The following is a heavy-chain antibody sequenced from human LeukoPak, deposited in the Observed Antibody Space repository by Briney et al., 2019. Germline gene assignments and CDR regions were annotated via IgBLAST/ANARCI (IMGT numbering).Heavy chain of an antibody. CDR2: IYSGGST. D-gene: IGHD6-6*01. CDR1: GFTVSNTY. V-gene: IGHV3-66*01. Sequence: GGSLRLSCAASGFTVSNTYMSWVRQAPGKGLEWVSLIYSGGSTYYADSVKGRFTISRDNSMNTMFLQMNSLRAKDTAVYYCARVIAARHFDYWGQGTLVTVSS. CDR3: ARVIAARHFDY. J-gene: IGHJ4*02.